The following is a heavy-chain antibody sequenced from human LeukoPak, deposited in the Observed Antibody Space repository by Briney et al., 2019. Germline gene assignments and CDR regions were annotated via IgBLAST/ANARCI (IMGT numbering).Heavy chain of an antibody. V-gene: IGHV3-7*01. Sequence: GGSLRLSCAASGFTFRSYWMSWVRQAPGEGLEWVANIKQDGTEKYYMDSVKGRFSISRDNAKNSLYLQMNALRAEDTAVYYCAKEAFDSSGSSDYWGQGTLVTVSS. CDR3: AKEAFDSSGSSDY. D-gene: IGHD3-22*01. CDR2: IKQDGTEK. J-gene: IGHJ4*02. CDR1: GFTFRSYW.